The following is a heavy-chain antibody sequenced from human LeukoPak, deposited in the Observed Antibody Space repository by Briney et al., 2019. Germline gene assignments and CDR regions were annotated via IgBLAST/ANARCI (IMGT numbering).Heavy chain of an antibody. V-gene: IGHV3-23*01. CDR3: AKDHDSSGYPGFDY. CDR2: ISGSGGST. J-gene: IGHJ4*02. CDR1: GFTFSSYA. Sequence: PGGSLRLSCAASGFTFSSYAMSWVRQAPGKGLEWVSAISGSGGSTYYADSVKGRFTISRDNSKNTLYLQMNSLRAESTAVYYCAKDHDSSGYPGFDYWGQGTLVTVSS. D-gene: IGHD3-22*01.